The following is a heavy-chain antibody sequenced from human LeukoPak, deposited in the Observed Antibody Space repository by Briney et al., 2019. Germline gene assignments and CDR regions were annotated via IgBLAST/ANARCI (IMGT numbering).Heavy chain of an antibody. V-gene: IGHV3-7*01. J-gene: IGHJ4*02. CDR1: GFAFDTCW. D-gene: IGHD3-9*01. CDR3: ARGSWPFDR. Sequence: PGGSLRLSCAASGFAFDTCWMGWVRQAPGKGLEWVATIKQDGRETYYVDDVKGRFTISRDNAKNSLFLEMNSLSGEDTAVYYCARGSWPFDRWGQGTLVTVSS. CDR2: IKQDGRET.